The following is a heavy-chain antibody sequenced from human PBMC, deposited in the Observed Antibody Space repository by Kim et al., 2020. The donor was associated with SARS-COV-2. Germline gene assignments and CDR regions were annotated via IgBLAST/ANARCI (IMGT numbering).Heavy chain of an antibody. Sequence: DGSNKYYADSVKGRFTISRDNSKNTLYLQMNSLRAEDTAVYYCARDTNWNWGQGTLVTVSS. CDR2: DGSNK. CDR3: ARDTNWN. V-gene: IGHV3-30*01. D-gene: IGHD1-1*01. J-gene: IGHJ4*02.